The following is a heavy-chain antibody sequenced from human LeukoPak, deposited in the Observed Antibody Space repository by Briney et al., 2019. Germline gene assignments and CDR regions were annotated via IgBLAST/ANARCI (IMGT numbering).Heavy chain of an antibody. D-gene: IGHD2-2*01. CDR2: ISIYNGNT. V-gene: IGHV1-18*04. CDR1: GYTLSSYG. J-gene: IGHJ3*02. CDR3: GRWYCSSTSCYAGPFDI. Sequence: ASVKVSCKASGYTLSSYGVNWVRQAPGQGLEWMGWISIYNGNTEYAQILQGRVTMTTDTSTSTVYMELTSLRSDDTAVYYCGRWYCSSTSCYAGPFDIWGQGTMVTVSS.